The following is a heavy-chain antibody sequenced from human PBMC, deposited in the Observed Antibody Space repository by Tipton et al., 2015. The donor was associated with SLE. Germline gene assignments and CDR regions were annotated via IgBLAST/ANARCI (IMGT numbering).Heavy chain of an antibody. CDR1: GDSISSYY. CDR2: IYDIGGT. J-gene: IGHJ4*02. CDR3: ARLVVVVAATGHFDY. Sequence: TLSLTCTVSGDSISSYYWSWIRQPPGKGLEWIGYIYDIGGTNYNPSLMGRLSMSMDTSKNQFFLKLSSVTAADTAVYYCARLVVVVAATGHFDYWGQGALVTVSS. V-gene: IGHV4-59*08. D-gene: IGHD2-15*01.